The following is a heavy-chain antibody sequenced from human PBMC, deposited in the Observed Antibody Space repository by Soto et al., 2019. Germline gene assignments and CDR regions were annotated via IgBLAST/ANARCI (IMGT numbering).Heavy chain of an antibody. D-gene: IGHD2-15*01. V-gene: IGHV1-18*01. CDR3: AREAREAVFRGAFNC. CDR2: ISGYNANT. Sequence: QVQLVQSGAEVKKPGASVKVSCKASGYTFTSYGISWVRQAPGQGLEWMGWISGYNANTNYAQKLQARVTLTTDTSTNTAYEELRSLRSDETALYFCAREAREAVFRGAFNCWGQGTLVTVS. J-gene: IGHJ4*02. CDR1: GYTFTSYG.